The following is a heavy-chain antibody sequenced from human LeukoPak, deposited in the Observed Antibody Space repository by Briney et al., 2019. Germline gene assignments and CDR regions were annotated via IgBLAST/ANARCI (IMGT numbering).Heavy chain of an antibody. Sequence: GRSLRLSCAASGFTFDDYAMHWVRRTPGKGLGGVTVIKWNSGSMDYADSVKGRFTISRDKAKKSLLLQMNSLRAEDKALYYCAKDKAADATGAFHIWGQGTMVTVSS. CDR1: GFTFDDYA. CDR2: IKWNSGSM. D-gene: IGHD6-13*01. CDR3: AKDKAADATGAFHI. J-gene: IGHJ3*02. V-gene: IGHV3-9*01.